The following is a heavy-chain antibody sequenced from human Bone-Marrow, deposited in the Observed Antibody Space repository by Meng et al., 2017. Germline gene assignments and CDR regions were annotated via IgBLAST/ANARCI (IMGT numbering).Heavy chain of an antibody. CDR1: GFTLRSYW. J-gene: IGHJ4*02. Sequence: GESLKISRAASGFTLRSYWMSRVRQAPGKGLEWVSSISSSSSYIYYADSVKGRFTISRDNAKNSLYLQMNSLRAEDTAVYYCARAFWGDDIVVGTYWGQGTLVTVSS. CDR3: ARAFWGDDIVVGTY. CDR2: ISSSSSYI. V-gene: IGHV3-21*01. D-gene: IGHD2-15*01.